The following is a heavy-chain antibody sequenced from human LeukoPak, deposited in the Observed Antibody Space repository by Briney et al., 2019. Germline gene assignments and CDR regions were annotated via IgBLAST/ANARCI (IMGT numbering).Heavy chain of an antibody. V-gene: IGHV4-59*12. CDR2: IYYSGST. Sequence: SETLSLTRTVSGGSISSYYWSWIRQPPGKGLEWIGYIYYSGSTNYNPSLKSRVTISVDTSKNQFSLKLSSVTAADTAVYYCARAESSYWFDPWGQGTLVTVSS. J-gene: IGHJ5*02. D-gene: IGHD6-6*01. CDR1: GGSISSYY. CDR3: ARAESSYWFDP.